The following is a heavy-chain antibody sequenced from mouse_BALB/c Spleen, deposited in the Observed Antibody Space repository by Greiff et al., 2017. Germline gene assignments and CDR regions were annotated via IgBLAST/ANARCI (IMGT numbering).Heavy chain of an antibody. V-gene: IGHV1-69*02. Sequence: VKLQQPGAELVRPGASVKLSCKASGYTFTSYWINWVKQRPGQGLEWIGNIYPSDSYTNYNQKFKDKATLTVDKSSSTAYMQLSSPTSEDSAVYYCTRWGTTEDYWGQGTTLTVSS. CDR2: IYPSDSYT. J-gene: IGHJ2*01. CDR3: TRWGTTEDY. D-gene: IGHD1-1*01. CDR1: GYTFTSYW.